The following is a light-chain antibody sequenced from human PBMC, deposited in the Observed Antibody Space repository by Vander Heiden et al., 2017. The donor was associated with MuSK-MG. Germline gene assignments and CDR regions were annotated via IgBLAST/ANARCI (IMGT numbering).Light chain of an antibody. Sequence: VMTQTPRSLSVPPGQPASISCTSSRTTLPSAGNTYLYWYLQRPGQSPQLLISAVSNRLSGVPDRLSGSGSGTDFTLNITRVEAEDVGVYYCRQSFPLPKTFGQGTRLEMK. J-gene: IGKJ5*01. CDR1: RTTLPSAGNTY. V-gene: IGKV2D-29*02. CDR2: AVS. CDR3: RQSFPLPKT.